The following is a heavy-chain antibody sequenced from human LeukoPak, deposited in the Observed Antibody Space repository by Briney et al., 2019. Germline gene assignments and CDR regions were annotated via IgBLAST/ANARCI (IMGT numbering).Heavy chain of an antibody. J-gene: IGHJ4*02. CDR1: GFTFNSVA. CDR2: ISGSDGTS. Sequence: GGSLRLSCAASGFTFNSVAMNWVRQAPGKGLEWVSSISGSDGTSHYADFVKGRFTISRDNSKNTLYLQMNSLRAEDTAAYYCAKSLGVGGYTRYKGFDQWGQGTLVVVSS. D-gene: IGHD3-16*02. CDR3: AKSLGVGGYTRYKGFDQ. V-gene: IGHV3-23*01.